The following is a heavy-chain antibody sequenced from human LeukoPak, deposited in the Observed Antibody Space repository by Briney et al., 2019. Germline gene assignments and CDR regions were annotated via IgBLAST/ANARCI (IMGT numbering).Heavy chain of an antibody. J-gene: IGHJ4*02. Sequence: GGSLRLSCAASGFTFSGSAMHWVRQASGKGLEWVGRIRSKANSYATAYAASVKGRFTISRDDSKNTAYLQMNSLKTEDTAVYYCVACSSTSCSHALGYWGQGTLVTVCS. CDR1: GFTFSGSA. CDR3: VACSSTSCSHALGY. CDR2: IRSKANSYAT. V-gene: IGHV3-73*01. D-gene: IGHD2-2*01.